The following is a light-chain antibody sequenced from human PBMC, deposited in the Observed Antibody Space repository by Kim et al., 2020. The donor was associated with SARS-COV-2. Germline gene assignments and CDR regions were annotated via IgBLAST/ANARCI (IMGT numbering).Light chain of an antibody. CDR2: GTS. Sequence: ASVGDRVTITCQASQDIRIYLNWYQQKPGKAPKVLISGTSNLETGVPSRFSGSGSGTEYAFTISSLQPEDIAMYFCQQYDNLPLTFGGGTKVDIK. J-gene: IGKJ4*01. CDR3: QQYDNLPLT. CDR1: QDIRIY. V-gene: IGKV1-33*01.